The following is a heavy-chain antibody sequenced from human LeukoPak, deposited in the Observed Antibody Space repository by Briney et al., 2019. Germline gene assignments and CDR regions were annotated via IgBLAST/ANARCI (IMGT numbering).Heavy chain of an antibody. CDR2: IYTSGST. D-gene: IGHD3-10*01. V-gene: IGHV4-61*02. CDR3: ARGSYGSGSYNPDFDT. CDR1: GGSISSGSYY. J-gene: IGHJ5*02. Sequence: PSETLSLTCTVSGGSISSGSYYWSWIRQPAGKGLEWIGRIYTSGSTNYNPSLKSRVTISVDTSKNQFSLKLSSVTAADTAVYYCARGSYGSGSYNPDFDTWGQGTLVTVSS.